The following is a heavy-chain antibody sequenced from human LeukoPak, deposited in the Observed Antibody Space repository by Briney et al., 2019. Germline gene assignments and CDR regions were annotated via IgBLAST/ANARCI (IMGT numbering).Heavy chain of an antibody. CDR2: ISGSGGST. D-gene: IGHD3-10*01. CDR1: GFTFSSYA. Sequence: GGSLRLSCAASGFTFSSYAMSWVRQAPGKGLEWVSAISGSGGSTHYADSVKGRFTISRDNSKNTLYLQMNSLRAEDTAVYYCARVTPYYYGSELGDYFDYWGQGTLVTVSS. J-gene: IGHJ4*02. V-gene: IGHV3-23*01. CDR3: ARVTPYYYGSELGDYFDY.